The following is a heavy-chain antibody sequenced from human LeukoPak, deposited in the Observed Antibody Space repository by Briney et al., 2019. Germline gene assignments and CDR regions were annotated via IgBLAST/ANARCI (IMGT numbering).Heavy chain of an antibody. J-gene: IGHJ4*02. V-gene: IGHV1-18*01. CDR3: ARDRGDIVLMVYATTTDY. Sequence: ASVKVSCKASGYTFTSYGISWVRQAPGQGLEWMGWISAYNGNTNYAQKLQGRVTMTTDTSTSTAYIELRSLRSDDTAVYYCARDRGDIVLMVYATTTDYWGQGTLVTVSS. CDR1: GYTFTSYG. CDR2: ISAYNGNT. D-gene: IGHD2-8*01.